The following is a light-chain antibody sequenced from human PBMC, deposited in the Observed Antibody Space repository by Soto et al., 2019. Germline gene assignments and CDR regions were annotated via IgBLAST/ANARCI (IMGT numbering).Light chain of an antibody. CDR1: QSVNNF. CDR2: RAS. J-gene: IGKJ5*01. Sequence: EILLTQSPAIVSLSPGERATLSCRSSQSVNNFFAWYQQKPGQAPRLLIYRASNRATGIPGRFSGSGSGTDFTLTISRLEPEDVAVYYCQQCHKWPRITFGPGTRLEI. CDR3: QQCHKWPRIT. V-gene: IGKV3-11*01.